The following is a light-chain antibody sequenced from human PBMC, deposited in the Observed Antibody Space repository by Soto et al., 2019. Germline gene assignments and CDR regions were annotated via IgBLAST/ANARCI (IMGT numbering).Light chain of an antibody. CDR1: SSNIGAGYD. Sequence: QSVLTQPPSVSGVPGQRVTISCTGSSSNIGAGYDVHWYQQLPGTAPKLLIYGNSNRPSGVPDRFSGSKSGTSASLAITGLQAEDEADSYCQSYDSSLSGSNVFGTGTKLTVL. J-gene: IGLJ1*01. CDR2: GNS. V-gene: IGLV1-40*01. CDR3: QSYDSSLSGSNV.